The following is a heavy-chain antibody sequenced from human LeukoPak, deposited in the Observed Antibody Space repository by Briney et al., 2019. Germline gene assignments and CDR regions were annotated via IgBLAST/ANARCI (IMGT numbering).Heavy chain of an antibody. J-gene: IGHJ4*02. Sequence: GGSLRLSCAASGFTFSSYGMHWVRQAPGKGLEWVAFIRYDGSNKYYADSVKGRFTISRDNSKNTLYLQMNSLRAEDTAVYYCAKAPIRGVNYFDYWGQGTLVTVSS. D-gene: IGHD3-3*01. V-gene: IGHV3-30*02. CDR2: IRYDGSNK. CDR1: GFTFSSYG. CDR3: AKAPIRGVNYFDY.